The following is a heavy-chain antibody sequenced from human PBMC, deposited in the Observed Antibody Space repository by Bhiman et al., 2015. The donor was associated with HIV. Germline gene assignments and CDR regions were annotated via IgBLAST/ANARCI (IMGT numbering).Heavy chain of an antibody. J-gene: IGHJ4*02. V-gene: IGHV3-48*01. D-gene: IGHD6-13*01. CDR3: AKRSLIAAAGPFDY. Sequence: EVQLVESGGGLVQPGGSLRLSCAASGFTFSSYNMNWVRQAPGKGLEWVSYISSSSNTKYYADSVKGRFTISRDNAKNSLYLQMNSLRAEDTAVYYCAKRSLIAAAGPFDYWGQGTLVTVSS. CDR2: ISSSSNTK. CDR1: GFTFSSYN.